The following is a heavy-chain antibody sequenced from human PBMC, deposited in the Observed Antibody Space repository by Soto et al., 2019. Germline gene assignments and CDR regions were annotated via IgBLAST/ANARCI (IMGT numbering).Heavy chain of an antibody. CDR2: ISSDGSRS. Sequence: QVQLVESGGGVVQPGRSLRLSCAASGFTFSAFGIHWVRQAPGKGVAWVAVISSDGSRSYYVNSVKGRFTISRDNSKNTLYLQMNSLRAEDTAVYYCASHSSCWYEGNFDYWCQGTPVTVSS. J-gene: IGHJ4*02. CDR3: ASHSSCWYEGNFDY. V-gene: IGHV3-30*03. D-gene: IGHD6-19*01. CDR1: GFTFSAFG.